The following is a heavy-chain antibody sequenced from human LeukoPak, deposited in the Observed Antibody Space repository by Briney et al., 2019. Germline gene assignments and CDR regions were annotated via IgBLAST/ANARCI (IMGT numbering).Heavy chain of an antibody. CDR1: GVPISTCY. CDR2: VYYNGDI. Sequence: SETLSLTCSVSGVPISTCYWSWLRQSPGKGLEWIAYVYYNGDIMYNPSLKSRVTISLDTSKSQVSLSVTSVTAADTAVYFCATTWYYDSRGYLFEDWGHGTLVTVSS. V-gene: IGHV4-59*01. CDR3: ATTWYYDSRGYLFED. D-gene: IGHD3-22*01. J-gene: IGHJ4*01.